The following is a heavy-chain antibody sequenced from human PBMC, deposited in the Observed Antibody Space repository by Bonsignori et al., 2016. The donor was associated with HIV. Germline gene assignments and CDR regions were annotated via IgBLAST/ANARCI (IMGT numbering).Heavy chain of an antibody. CDR1: GFTVSSNY. V-gene: IGHV3-53*01. CDR2: IYSGGST. J-gene: IGHJ5*02. D-gene: IGHD6-13*01. Sequence: GESLKISCAASGFTVSSNYMSWVRQAPGKGLEWVSVIYSGGSTYYADSVKGRFTISRDNSKNTLYLQMNSLRAEDTAVYYCARVSSSWYNWFDPWGQGTLVTVSS. CDR3: ARVSSSWYNWFDP.